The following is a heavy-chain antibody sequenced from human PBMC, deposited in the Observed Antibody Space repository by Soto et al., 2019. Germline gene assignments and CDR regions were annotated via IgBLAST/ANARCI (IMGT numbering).Heavy chain of an antibody. CDR1: GFTFSSYA. Sequence: ESGGGVVQPGRSLRLSCAASGFTFSSYAMHWVRQAPGKGLEWVAVISYDGSNKYYADSVKGRFTISRDNSKNTLYLQMNSLRAEDTAVYYCARDLAAAGPTRYYGMDVCGQGTTVTVSS. V-gene: IGHV3-30-3*01. D-gene: IGHD6-13*01. CDR2: ISYDGSNK. CDR3: ARDLAAAGPTRYYGMDV. J-gene: IGHJ6*02.